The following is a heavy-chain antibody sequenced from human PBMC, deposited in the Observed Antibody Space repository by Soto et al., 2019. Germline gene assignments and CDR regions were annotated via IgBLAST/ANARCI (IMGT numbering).Heavy chain of an antibody. D-gene: IGHD1-26*01. J-gene: IGHJ4*02. CDR2: ISYDENNQ. CDR1: GFTFSNYG. Sequence: QVQLVESGGGVVQPGKSLRLSCVASGFTFSNYGMQWVRQAPDKGLEWVAVISYDENNQYYADSVKGRLTISRDNSKNTLYLEIDSLRPEDTAVYFCARSRGGSSYYVADYWGQGSLVTVSS. V-gene: IGHV3-30*03. CDR3: ARSRGGSSYYVADY.